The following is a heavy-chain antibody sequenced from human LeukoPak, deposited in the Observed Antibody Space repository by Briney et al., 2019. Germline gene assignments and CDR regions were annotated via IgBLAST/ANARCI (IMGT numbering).Heavy chain of an antibody. V-gene: IGHV4-34*09. CDR3: ASSGFENLYCSSTSCYTPPFDY. J-gene: IGHJ4*02. D-gene: IGHD2-2*02. CDR2: INHSGST. CDR1: GGSFSGYY. Sequence: SETLSLTCAVHGGSFSGYYWSWIRQPPGKGLEWIGEINHSGSTNYNPSLKSRVTISVDTSKNQFSLKLSSVTAADTAVYYCASSGFENLYCSSTSCYTPPFDYWGQGTLVTVSS.